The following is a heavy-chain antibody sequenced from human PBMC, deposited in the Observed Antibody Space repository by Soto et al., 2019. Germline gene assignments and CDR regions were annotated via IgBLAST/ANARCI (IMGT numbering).Heavy chain of an antibody. CDR1: GFTFSSYG. J-gene: IGHJ4*02. CDR3: AKEAAVEAAAGTYFDY. V-gene: IGHV3-30*18. D-gene: IGHD6-13*01. CDR2: ISYDGSNK. Sequence: PGWSLRLSCAASGFTFSSYGMHWVRQAPGKGLEWVAVISYDGSNKYYADSVKGRFTISRDNSKNTLYLQMNSLRAEDTAVYYCAKEAAVEAAAGTYFDYWGQGTLVTVSS.